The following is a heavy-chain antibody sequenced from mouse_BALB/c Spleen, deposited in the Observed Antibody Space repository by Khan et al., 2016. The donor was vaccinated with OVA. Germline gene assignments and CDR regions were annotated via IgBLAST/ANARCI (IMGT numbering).Heavy chain of an antibody. V-gene: IGHV3-2*02. Sequence: EVQLQESGPGLVKPSQSLSLTCTVTGYSITSDYAWNWIRQFPGNTLEWVGYISSTGSTSSNPSLKSRISITRDTSTNQFFLQLRSVTSEDTATYYCARSLYYNYGYALDYWGRGTSVTVSS. CDR3: ARSLYYNYGYALDY. D-gene: IGHD2-4*01. CDR2: ISSTGST. J-gene: IGHJ4*01. CDR1: GYSITSDYA.